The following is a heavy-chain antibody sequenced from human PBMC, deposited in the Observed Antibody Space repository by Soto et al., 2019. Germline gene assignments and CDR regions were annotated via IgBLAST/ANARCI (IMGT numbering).Heavy chain of an antibody. CDR2: ISSSGSTI. Sequence: GGSLRLSCAASGFTFSDYYMSWIRQAPGKGLEWVSYISSSGSTIYYADSVKGRFTISRDNAKNSLFLQMNSLRAEDTAVYYCARRGYESGYVPHFDYWGQGTLVTVSS. V-gene: IGHV3-11*01. CDR3: ARRGYESGYVPHFDY. J-gene: IGHJ4*02. CDR1: GFTFSDYY. D-gene: IGHD5-12*01.